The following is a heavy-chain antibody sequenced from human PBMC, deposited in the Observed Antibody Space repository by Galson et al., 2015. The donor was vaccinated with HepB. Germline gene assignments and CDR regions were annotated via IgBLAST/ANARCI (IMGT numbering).Heavy chain of an antibody. CDR3: AKDGGVVVVAATYGMDV. V-gene: IGHV3-30*18. D-gene: IGHD2-15*01. CDR1: GFSFSNYG. Sequence: SLRLSCAASGFSFSNYGMHWVRQAPGKGLEWVAVISYDGSNKYYADYVKGRFTISRDNSKNTLYLQMNSLRAEDTAVYYCAKDGGVVVVAATYGMDVWGQGTTVTVSS. CDR2: ISYDGSNK. J-gene: IGHJ6*02.